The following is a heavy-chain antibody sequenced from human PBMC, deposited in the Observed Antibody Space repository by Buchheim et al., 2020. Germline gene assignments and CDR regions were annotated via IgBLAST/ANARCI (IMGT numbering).Heavy chain of an antibody. CDR3: AKVGSGGYAPGDYFDY. CDR2: ISGSGGST. CDR1: EFTFSSYA. V-gene: IGHV3-23*01. J-gene: IGHJ4*02. D-gene: IGHD5-12*01. Sequence: EVQLLESGGGLVQPGGSLRLSCAASEFTFSSYAMNWVRQAPGKGLEWVSAISGSGGSTYYADSVKGRFTISRDNSKNMLYLQMNSLRAEDTAVYFCAKVGSGGYAPGDYFDYWGQGTL.